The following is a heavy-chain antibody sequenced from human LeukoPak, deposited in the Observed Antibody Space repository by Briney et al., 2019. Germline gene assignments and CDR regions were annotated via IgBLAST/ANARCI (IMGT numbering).Heavy chain of an antibody. J-gene: IGHJ3*02. D-gene: IGHD3-22*01. V-gene: IGHV3-53*01. CDR1: GFTVSTNY. CDR2: FYSGGDT. CDR3: SRAETYYYDGSGYYSPWAGASDI. Sequence: GGSLRLSCAASGFTVSTNYMSWVRQPPGKGLEWVSLFYSGGDTYYADSVKGRFTISRDNSKNTLYLLMNSLRAEDTAMYYCSRAETYYYDGSGYYSPWAGASDIWGQGTMVTVSS.